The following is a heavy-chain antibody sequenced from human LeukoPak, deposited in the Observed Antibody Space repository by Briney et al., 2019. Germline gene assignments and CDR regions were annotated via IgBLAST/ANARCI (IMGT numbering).Heavy chain of an antibody. Sequence: GGSLRLSCAASGFTVSSNYMSWVRQAPGKGLEWVSVIYSGGSTYYADSVKGRFTISRDNSKNTLYLQMNSLRAEDTAVYYCARAKDYGETDYWGQGTLVTVSS. D-gene: IGHD4-17*01. CDR3: ARAKDYGETDY. J-gene: IGHJ4*02. CDR2: IYSGGST. V-gene: IGHV3-66*01. CDR1: GFTVSSNY.